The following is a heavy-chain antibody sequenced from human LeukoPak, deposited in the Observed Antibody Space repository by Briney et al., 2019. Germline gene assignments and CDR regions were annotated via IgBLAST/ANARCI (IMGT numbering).Heavy chain of an antibody. V-gene: IGHV4-61*01. CDR3: ARARDSNYYYGMGV. Sequence: SETLSLTCSVSGDSVSSDSYYWSWIRQPPGKGLEWIGYIYYSGSTNYNPSLKSRVTISEGTSKNQFSLKMTSVTAADTAVYYCARARDSNYYYGMGVWGQGTTVTVSS. D-gene: IGHD2-15*01. J-gene: IGHJ6*02. CDR1: GDSVSSDSYY. CDR2: IYYSGST.